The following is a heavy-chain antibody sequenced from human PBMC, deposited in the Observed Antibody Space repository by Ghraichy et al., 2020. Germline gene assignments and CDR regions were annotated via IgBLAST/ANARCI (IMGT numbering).Heavy chain of an antibody. D-gene: IGHD3-22*01. CDR3: ARMIRGYYDSSSYYRADFDY. CDR1: GFSLSNARMG. CDR2: IFSNDEK. Sequence: SGPTLVKPTETLTLTCTVSGFSLSNARMGVSWIHQPPGKALEWLAHIFSNDEKSYSTSLKSRLTISKDTSKSQVVLTMTNMDPVDTATYYCARMIRGYYDSSSYYRADFDYWGQGTLVTVSS. V-gene: IGHV2-26*01. J-gene: IGHJ4*02.